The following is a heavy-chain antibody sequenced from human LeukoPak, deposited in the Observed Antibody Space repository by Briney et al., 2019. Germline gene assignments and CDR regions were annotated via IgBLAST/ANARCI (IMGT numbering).Heavy chain of an antibody. D-gene: IGHD3-22*01. CDR2: INPNSGGT. V-gene: IGHV1-2*02. Sequence: ASVKVSCKASGYTFTGYYMHWVRQAPGQGLEWMGWINPNSGGTNYAQKFQGRVTMTRDTSISTAYMELSRLRSDDTAVYYCARVEIVVSSNYMLYWGRGTLVTVSS. J-gene: IGHJ4*02. CDR1: GYTFTGYY. CDR3: ARVEIVVSSNYMLY.